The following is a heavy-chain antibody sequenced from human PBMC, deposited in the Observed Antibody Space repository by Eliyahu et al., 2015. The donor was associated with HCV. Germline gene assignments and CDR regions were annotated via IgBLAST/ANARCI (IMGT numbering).Heavy chain of an antibody. CDR1: GGSIXXXSYX. CDR2: FYYSGST. V-gene: IGHV4-39*01. D-gene: IGHD3-10*01. Sequence: QLQLQESGPGLVKPSETLSLTCTXSGGSIXXXSYXWGXIRQPPGKGXEWIGSFYYSGSTHHNPSLKSRVTISVDTSKNQFSLKLSSVTAADTAVYYCARVGALAVLLWFGEFLFDYWGQGTLVTVSS. CDR3: ARVGALAVLLWFGEFLFDY. J-gene: IGHJ4*02.